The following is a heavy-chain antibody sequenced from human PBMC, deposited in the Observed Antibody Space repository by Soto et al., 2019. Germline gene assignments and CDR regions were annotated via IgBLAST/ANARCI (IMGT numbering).Heavy chain of an antibody. CDR3: MREPSGDYIGAFDS. CDR2: ITVGGDVT. CDR1: GFTFSAYA. Sequence: PGGSLRVSCVASGFTFSAYAMTWVRQAPGRGLEWVSSITVGGDVTTYADSVRGRFTVSRDNSKNTLYPQMNSLRAEDTAVYYCMREPSGDYIGAFDSWGQGTLVSVSS. V-gene: IGHV3-23*01. D-gene: IGHD4-17*01. J-gene: IGHJ3*01.